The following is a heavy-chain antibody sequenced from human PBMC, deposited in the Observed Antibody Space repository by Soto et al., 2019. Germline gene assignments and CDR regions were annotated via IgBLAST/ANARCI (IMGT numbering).Heavy chain of an antibody. Sequence: QMTLKESGLTVVKPTQTLTLTCSFSGFSLTTSGVGVGWVRQPPGQALEWLALIYWTGDEHYRPSLRSRLTITKDTSKNQVVLIMTNMDPMDTATYYCARGLASLPVFAFDVWGQGTTVTVSS. CDR2: IYWTGDE. J-gene: IGHJ3*01. D-gene: IGHD3-3*02. V-gene: IGHV2-5*01. CDR1: GFSLTTSGVG. CDR3: ARGLASLPVFAFDV.